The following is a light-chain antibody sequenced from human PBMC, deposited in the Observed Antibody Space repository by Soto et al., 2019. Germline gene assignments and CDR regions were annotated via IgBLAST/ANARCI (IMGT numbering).Light chain of an antibody. Sequence: EIMMTQSPGTLSVSPGEGATLSCTASKSVNLNLSWYQQKPGQPPRLLLYGASNRATGIPVRFRGSGSGTEITLTISSLQSEDSEVYYCQPYNSCPRGTVGPGIKEEIK. CDR2: GAS. J-gene: IGKJ3*01. CDR3: QPYNSCPRGT. CDR1: KSVNLN. V-gene: IGKV3-15*01.